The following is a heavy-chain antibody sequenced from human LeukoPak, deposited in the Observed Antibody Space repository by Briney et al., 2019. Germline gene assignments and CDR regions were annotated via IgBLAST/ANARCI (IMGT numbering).Heavy chain of an antibody. CDR3: ARAGLSSGWYMDIDY. V-gene: IGHV3-20*04. CDR1: GFTFSTYS. D-gene: IGHD6-19*01. CDR2: INWNGGST. Sequence: GGSLRLSCSASGFTFSTYSMNWVRQAPGKGLEWVSGINWNGGSTGYADSVKGRFTISRDNAKNSLYLQMNSLRAEDTALYYCARAGLSSGWYMDIDYWGQGTLVTVSS. J-gene: IGHJ4*02.